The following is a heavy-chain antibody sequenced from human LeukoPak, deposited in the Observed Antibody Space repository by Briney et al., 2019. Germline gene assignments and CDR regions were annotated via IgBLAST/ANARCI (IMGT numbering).Heavy chain of an antibody. CDR3: ARVALRRGYSYGY. CDR2: MNPNSGNT. Sequence: GASVKVSCKASGYTFTGYYMHWVRQAPGQGLEWMGWMNPNSGNTGYAQKYQGRVTMTRNTSISTAYMELSSLRSEDTAVYYCARVALRRGYSYGYWGQGTLVTVSS. V-gene: IGHV1-8*02. D-gene: IGHD5-18*01. J-gene: IGHJ4*02. CDR1: GYTFTGYY.